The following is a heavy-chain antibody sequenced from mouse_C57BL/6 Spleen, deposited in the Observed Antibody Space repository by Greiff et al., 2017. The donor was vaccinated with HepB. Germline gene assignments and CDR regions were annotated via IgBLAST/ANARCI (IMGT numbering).Heavy chain of an antibody. CDR2: ISNGNSTT. CDR1: GFTFSDYG. D-gene: IGHD2-2*01. CDR3: ARDYGCVGFDY. J-gene: IGHJ2*01. V-gene: IGHV5-17*01. Sequence: EVHLVESGGGLVKPGGSLKLSCAASGFTFSDYGMHWVRQAPEKGLEWVAYISNGNSTTYYAATVKGRFTIYRDNAKDTLYLQITSLRSEDTAMYYCARDYGCVGFDYWGHGTTLTVSS.